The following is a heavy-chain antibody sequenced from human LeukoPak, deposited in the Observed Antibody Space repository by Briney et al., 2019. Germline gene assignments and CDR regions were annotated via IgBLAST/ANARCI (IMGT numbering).Heavy chain of an antibody. D-gene: IGHD2-21*02. CDR1: GFTFSSYA. J-gene: IGHJ5*02. V-gene: IGHV3-23*01. CDR3: AKNSERYCGGDCFP. Sequence: GGSLRLSCAASGFTFSSYAMTWVRQAPGKGLEWVSTITNIGADTYYADSVKGRFTISRDNSKNTLYLHMHSLRAEDSAIYYCAKNSERYCGGDCFPWGQGTLVSVSP. CDR2: ITNIGADT.